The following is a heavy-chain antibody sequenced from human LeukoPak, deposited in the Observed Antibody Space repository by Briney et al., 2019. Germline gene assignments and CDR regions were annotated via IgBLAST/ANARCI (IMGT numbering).Heavy chain of an antibody. D-gene: IGHD5-24*01. CDR3: ARDLDGYNYVYYYMDV. V-gene: IGHV1-2*02. Sequence: GASVKVSCKASGYTLTGYYMHWVRQAPGQGLEWMGWINPNSGGTNYAQKFQGRVTMTRDTSISTAYMELSRLRSDDTAVYYCARDLDGYNYVYYYMDVWGKGTTVTVSS. J-gene: IGHJ6*03. CDR2: INPNSGGT. CDR1: GYTLTGYY.